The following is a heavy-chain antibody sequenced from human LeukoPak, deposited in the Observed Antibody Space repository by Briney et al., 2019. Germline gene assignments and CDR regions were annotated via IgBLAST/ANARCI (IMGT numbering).Heavy chain of an antibody. CDR3: AKGRGWEASYYYYYMDV. D-gene: IGHD1-26*01. Sequence: GGSLRLSCAASGFTFSSYGIHWVRQAPGKGLEWVAFIRYDGSNKYFTDSVKGRFTISRDNSKNTLYLQMNSLRAEDTAVYYCAKGRGWEASYYYYYMDVWGKGTTVTISS. CDR1: GFTFSSYG. CDR2: IRYDGSNK. J-gene: IGHJ6*03. V-gene: IGHV3-30*02.